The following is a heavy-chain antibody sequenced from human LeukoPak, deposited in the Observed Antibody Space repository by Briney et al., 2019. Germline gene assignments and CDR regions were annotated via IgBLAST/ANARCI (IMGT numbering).Heavy chain of an antibody. CDR1: GGTISSYY. CDR3: ARWYSSGWAFDY. Sequence: KPSETLSLTCTVSGGTISSYYWNWIRQPPGKGLEWIGYIHYSGSTKYNPSLKSRVTIPVDTSKNQFPLKLSSVTAADTAVYYCARWYSSGWAFDYWGQGTLVTVSS. CDR2: IHYSGST. V-gene: IGHV4-59*08. J-gene: IGHJ4*02. D-gene: IGHD6-19*01.